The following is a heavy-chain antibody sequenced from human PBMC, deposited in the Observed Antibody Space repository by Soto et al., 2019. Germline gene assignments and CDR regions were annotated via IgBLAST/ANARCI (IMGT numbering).Heavy chain of an antibody. Sequence: ASVKVSCKASGYTFTGYYMHWVRQAPGQGLEWMGWINPNSGGTNYAQKFQGWVTMTRDTSISTAYMELSRLRSDDTAEYYCARAGIIVGATTPEFYYYYGMDVWGQGTTVTVSS. CDR3: ARAGIIVGATTPEFYYYYGMDV. CDR1: GYTFTGYY. J-gene: IGHJ6*02. V-gene: IGHV1-2*04. D-gene: IGHD1-26*01. CDR2: INPNSGGT.